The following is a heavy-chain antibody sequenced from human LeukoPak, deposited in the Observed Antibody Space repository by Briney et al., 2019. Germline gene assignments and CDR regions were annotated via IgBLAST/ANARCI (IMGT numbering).Heavy chain of an antibody. V-gene: IGHV3-23*01. CDR2: ISGSGGST. CDR3: AKVPTTSYSSGWYLYFDY. J-gene: IGHJ4*02. Sequence: GGSLRLSCAASGFTFSSYAMSWVRQAPGKGLEWVSAISGSGGSTYYADSVKGRFTISRDNSKNTLYLQMNSLRAEDTGVYYCAKVPTTSYSSGWYLYFDYWGQGTLVTVSS. CDR1: GFTFSSYA. D-gene: IGHD6-19*01.